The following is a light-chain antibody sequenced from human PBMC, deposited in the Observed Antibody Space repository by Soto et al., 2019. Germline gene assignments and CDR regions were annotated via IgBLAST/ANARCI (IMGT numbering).Light chain of an antibody. CDR1: HGILSSH. CDR2: GAF. CDR3: QQRNIWPPVT. V-gene: IGKV3D-20*02. J-gene: IGKJ5*01. Sequence: EIVLTQSPGTLSLSAGERATLSSRASHGILSSHLAWYQQKPGQGPRLLIYGAFNRAAGIPARFSGSGSGTDFTLTISSLEPEDSAVYYCQQRNIWPPVTFGQGTRLETK.